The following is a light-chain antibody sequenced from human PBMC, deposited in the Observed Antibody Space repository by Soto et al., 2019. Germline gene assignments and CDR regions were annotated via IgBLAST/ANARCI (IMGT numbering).Light chain of an antibody. CDR3: QHYNNLWG. CDR1: QSVRRN. V-gene: IGKV3-15*01. CDR2: GAS. Sequence: EIVMTQSPATLSVSPVERVTLSCRASQSVRRNVACYQQKPGQVPRVLIYGASTRAIGIPDRFSGSGSGTEFTLTISSLQSEDFAVYYCQHYNNLWGFGGGTKVEIK. J-gene: IGKJ4*01.